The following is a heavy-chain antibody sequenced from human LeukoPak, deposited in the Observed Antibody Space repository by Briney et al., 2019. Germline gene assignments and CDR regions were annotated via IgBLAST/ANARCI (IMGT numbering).Heavy chain of an antibody. Sequence: GGSLRLSCAASGFTFSSYWMSWVRQAPGKGLEWVANIKQDGSEKYYVDSVKGRFTISRDNAKNSLYLQMNSLRAEDTAVYYCARHYDSSGYVKDWFDPWGQGTLVTVSS. J-gene: IGHJ5*02. CDR1: GFTFSSYW. CDR2: IKQDGSEK. V-gene: IGHV3-7*01. CDR3: ARHYDSSGYVKDWFDP. D-gene: IGHD3-22*01.